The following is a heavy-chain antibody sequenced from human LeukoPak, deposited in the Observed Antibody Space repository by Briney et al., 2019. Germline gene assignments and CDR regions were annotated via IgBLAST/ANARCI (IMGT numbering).Heavy chain of an antibody. CDR2: IYYSGST. CDR1: GGSISSYY. J-gene: IGHJ4*02. Sequence: SETLSLTCTVSGGSISSYYWSWIRQPPGKGLEWIGYIYYSGSTNYNPSLKSRVTISVDTSKNQFSLKLSSVTAADTAVYYCARTPIVVPAARGYYFDYWGQGTLVTVSS. CDR3: ARTPIVVPAARGYYFDY. D-gene: IGHD2-2*01. V-gene: IGHV4-59*01.